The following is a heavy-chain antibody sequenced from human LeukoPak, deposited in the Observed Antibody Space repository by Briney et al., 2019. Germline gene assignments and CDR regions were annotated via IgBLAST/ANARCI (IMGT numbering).Heavy chain of an antibody. D-gene: IGHD2-2*01. Sequence: PGGSLRLSCAASGFTFSSYGMNWVRQAPGKGLEWVSSISGSTSYIYYADSVKGRFTISRDNAKNSLYLQMNSLRAEDTAVYFCASHQNYYYYMDVWGKGTTVTVSS. J-gene: IGHJ6*03. CDR1: GFTFSSYG. CDR3: ASHQNYYYYMDV. V-gene: IGHV3-21*01. CDR2: ISGSTSYI.